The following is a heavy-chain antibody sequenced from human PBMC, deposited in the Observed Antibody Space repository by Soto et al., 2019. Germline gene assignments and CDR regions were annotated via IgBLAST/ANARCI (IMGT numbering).Heavy chain of an antibody. CDR3: ARGPGYSYGQDAFDI. Sequence: SQTLSLTCAISGDSVSSNSAAWNWIRQSPSRGLEWLGRTYYRSKWYNDYAVSVKSRITIHPDTSKNQFSLQLNSVTPEDTSVYYCARGPGYSYGQDAFDIWGQGTMVTVSS. V-gene: IGHV6-1*01. D-gene: IGHD5-18*01. CDR1: GDSVSSNSAA. J-gene: IGHJ3*02. CDR2: TYYRSKWYN.